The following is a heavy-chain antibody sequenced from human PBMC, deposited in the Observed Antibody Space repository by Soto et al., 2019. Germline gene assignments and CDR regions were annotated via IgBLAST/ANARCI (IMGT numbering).Heavy chain of an antibody. D-gene: IGHD3-22*01. J-gene: IGHJ3*02. CDR3: ARTTYYYDSSGPSHAFDI. CDR2: ISAYNGNT. V-gene: IGHV1-18*01. Sequence: SVKVSCKASGYTFTSYGISWVRQAPGQGLEWMGWISAYNGNTNYAQKLQGRVTMTTDTSTSIAYMELRSLRSDDTAVYYCARTTYYYDSSGPSHAFDIWGQGTMVTVS. CDR1: GYTFTSYG.